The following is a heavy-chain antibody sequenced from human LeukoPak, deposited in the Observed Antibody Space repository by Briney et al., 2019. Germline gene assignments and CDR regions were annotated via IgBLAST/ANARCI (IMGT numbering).Heavy chain of an antibody. CDR1: GFTSSNYN. V-gene: IGHV3-21*01. Sequence: GGSLRLSCAASGFTSSNYNINWVRQAPGKGLEWVSSISSSSSYIYYADSVKGRFTISRDNAKNSLYLQMNSLRAEDTAVYYCARDPAGTSYYDFWSGYYFDYWGQGTLVTVSS. J-gene: IGHJ4*02. CDR3: ARDPAGTSYYDFWSGYYFDY. CDR2: ISSSSSYI. D-gene: IGHD3-3*01.